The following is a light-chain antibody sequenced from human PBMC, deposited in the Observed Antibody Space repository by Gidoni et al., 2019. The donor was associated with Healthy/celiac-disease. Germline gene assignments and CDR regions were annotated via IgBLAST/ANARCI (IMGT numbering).Light chain of an antibody. V-gene: IGKV3-11*01. CDR1: QSVSSY. CDR2: DAA. Sequence: IVLAQYPATLPWSTGERATLSCRASQSVSSYLAWYQQKPGQAPRVLIYDAANRATGLPARFSGSGPGTDFTLTISSLEPEDFAVYYCQQRSNWPLLTFGGGTKVEIK. CDR3: QQRSNWPLLT. J-gene: IGKJ4*01.